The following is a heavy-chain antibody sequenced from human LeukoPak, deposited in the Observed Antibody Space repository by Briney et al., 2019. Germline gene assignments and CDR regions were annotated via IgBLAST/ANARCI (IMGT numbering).Heavy chain of an antibody. CDR1: GGSICGYY. D-gene: IGHD3-10*01. V-gene: IGHV4-4*07. J-gene: IGHJ3*02. CDR3: ARDGRQRITMDTGALDI. Sequence: PSETLSLTCTVSGGSICGYYWSWIRQPAGKGLEWLGRVYTSGSTNYNPSLKSRVTISMDASKNQFFLKLSSVTAADTAVYYCARDGRQRITMDTGALDIWGQGTMVTVSS. CDR2: VYTSGST.